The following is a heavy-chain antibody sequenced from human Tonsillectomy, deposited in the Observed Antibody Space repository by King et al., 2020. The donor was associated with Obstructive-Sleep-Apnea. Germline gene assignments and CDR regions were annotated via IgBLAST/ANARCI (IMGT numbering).Heavy chain of an antibody. CDR2: ISGGVGTP. V-gene: IGHV3-23*04. J-gene: IGHJ4*02. Sequence: VQLVESGGGLVQPGGSLRLSCAASGFTFSSYAMSWVRQAPGKGLELVSAISGGVGTPYYADSVKGRFTISRDNSKNTLFLQMNSLRAEDTAVYYCAKSYDYGSDYWGQGTLVTVSS. CDR3: AKSYDYGSDY. D-gene: IGHD5-12*01. CDR1: GFTFSSYA.